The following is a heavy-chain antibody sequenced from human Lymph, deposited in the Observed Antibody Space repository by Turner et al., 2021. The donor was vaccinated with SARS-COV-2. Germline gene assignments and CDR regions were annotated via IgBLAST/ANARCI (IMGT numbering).Heavy chain of an antibody. V-gene: IGHV1-24*01. CDR1: GYTLTELS. J-gene: IGHJ4*02. CDR3: ATLKSNWKILAGRYYFDF. D-gene: IGHD1-1*01. Sequence: QVQLVQSGAEVMKPGASVKVSCKVSGYTLTELSIHWVRQAPGKGLEWMGGFEPEDGEAIYAQKFQCRVTMTEDTTTDTAYMELSSLRSEDTAVYYCATLKSNWKILAGRYYFDFWGQGTLVTVSS. CDR2: FEPEDGEA.